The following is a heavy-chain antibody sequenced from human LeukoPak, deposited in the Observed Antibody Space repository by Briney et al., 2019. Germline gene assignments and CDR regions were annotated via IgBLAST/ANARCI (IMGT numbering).Heavy chain of an antibody. J-gene: IGHJ3*02. D-gene: IGHD2-15*01. CDR1: GFTFNNYG. CDR2: IRYNGNNQ. V-gene: IGHV3-30*02. Sequence: GGSLRLSCAASGFTFNNYGMHWVRQAPGKGLEWVAFIRYNGNNQYYADSVKGRFTISRDNAKNSLYLQMNSLRAEDMALYYCAKSTVAANGHDAFDIWGQGTMVTVSS. CDR3: AKSTVAANGHDAFDI.